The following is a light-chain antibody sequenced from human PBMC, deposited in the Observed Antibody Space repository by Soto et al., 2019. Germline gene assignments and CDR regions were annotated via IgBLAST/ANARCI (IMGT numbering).Light chain of an antibody. CDR2: DAS. V-gene: IGKV3-11*01. CDR1: QSVSSS. CDR3: QQRSSWPRT. J-gene: IGKJ1*01. Sequence: EVVLTQSPGTLCLCPGERATLSCRASQSVSSSLAWYQQKAGQAPRLLIYDASNRATGIPARFSGSGSGTDFTLTISRLKPEHFAVYYCQQRSSWPRTFGLGTKVDI.